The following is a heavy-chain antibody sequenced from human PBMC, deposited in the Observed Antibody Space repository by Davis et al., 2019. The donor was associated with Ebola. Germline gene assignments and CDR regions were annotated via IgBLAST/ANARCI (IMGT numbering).Heavy chain of an antibody. V-gene: IGHV3-7*03. Sequence: GESLKISCEGSGFSSSGYWMNWVRQAPGKGLEWVANIKQDATEEYYVDSVRGRFSISRDNAKNSLYLRMNNVRVEDTAIYFCAIGRGWVMTSWGQGTLVTVAS. CDR1: GFSSSGYW. CDR3: AIGRGWVMTS. D-gene: IGHD6-19*01. J-gene: IGHJ5*02. CDR2: IKQDATEE.